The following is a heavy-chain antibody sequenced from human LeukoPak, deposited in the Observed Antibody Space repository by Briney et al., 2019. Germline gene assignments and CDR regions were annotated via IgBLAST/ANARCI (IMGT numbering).Heavy chain of an antibody. CDR1: GFTFSSYA. Sequence: GGSLRLSCAASGFTFSSYAMSWVRQAPGKGLEWVSSISGSGGSTYYADSVKGRFTISRDNSKNTLYLQMNSLRAEDTAVYYCAKDLGDILTGLANFVYWGQGTLVTVSS. J-gene: IGHJ4*02. CDR3: AKDLGDILTGLANFVY. D-gene: IGHD3-9*01. CDR2: ISGSGGST. V-gene: IGHV3-23*01.